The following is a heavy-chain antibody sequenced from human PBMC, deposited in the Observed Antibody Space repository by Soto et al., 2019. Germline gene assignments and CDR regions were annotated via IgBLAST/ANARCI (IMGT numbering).Heavy chain of an antibody. D-gene: IGHD5-12*01. J-gene: IGHJ4*02. Sequence: QVELVQSGAEVKKPGSSVTVSCTASGGTFSTYVISWVRQAPGQGLEWMGGIVPIFGTANYAQKFHGRVTITAHKSTNTAYMELSSLRSEDTAVYFCARVHGYNAPFDSWGQGTLVTVSS. CDR1: GGTFSTYV. V-gene: IGHV1-69*06. CDR2: IVPIFGTA. CDR3: ARVHGYNAPFDS.